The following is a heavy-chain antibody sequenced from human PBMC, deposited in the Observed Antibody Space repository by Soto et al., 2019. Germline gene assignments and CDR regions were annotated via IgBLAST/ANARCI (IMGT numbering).Heavy chain of an antibody. CDR1: GGSLSGHY. CDR3: ARAPIIGATFFDY. Sequence: PSETLSLTCAVSGGSLSGHYWSWIRQAPGKGLEWIGEINRSGGTNYDPSLKSRVTISVDASKNQFSLQLNSVTAADTAVYYCARAPIIGATFFDYWGQGSLVTVPS. V-gene: IGHV4-34*01. J-gene: IGHJ4*02. CDR2: INRSGGT. D-gene: IGHD1-26*01.